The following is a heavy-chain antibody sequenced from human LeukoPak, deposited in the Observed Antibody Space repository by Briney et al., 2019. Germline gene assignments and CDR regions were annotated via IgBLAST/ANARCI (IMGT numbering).Heavy chain of an antibody. CDR1: GYSISSGYY. V-gene: IGHV4-38-2*02. D-gene: IGHD1-26*01. J-gene: IGHJ4*02. Sequence: SETLSLTCTVSGYSISSGYYWGWIRQPPGKGLEWIGSIYHSGSTYYNPSLKSRVTIPVDASKNQFSLKLSSVTAADAAVYYCARLVGATHITEYYFDYWGRGTLVTVSS. CDR3: ARLVGATHITEYYFDY. CDR2: IYHSGST.